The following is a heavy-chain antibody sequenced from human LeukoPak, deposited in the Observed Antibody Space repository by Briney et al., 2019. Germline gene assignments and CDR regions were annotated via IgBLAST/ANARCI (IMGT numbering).Heavy chain of an antibody. CDR2: ISHRGST. D-gene: IGHD1-7*01. Sequence: SQTLSLTCNVSSDSISSDGYSWSWIRQHPGMGLEWIGHISHRGSTNYNPSLKSRLSILVDTSKNQFSLKLSSVTAADTAVYYCARDRHDWNYYYFDYWGQGTLVTVSS. CDR3: ARDRHDWNYYYFDY. V-gene: IGHV4-31*03. J-gene: IGHJ4*02. CDR1: SDSISSDGYS.